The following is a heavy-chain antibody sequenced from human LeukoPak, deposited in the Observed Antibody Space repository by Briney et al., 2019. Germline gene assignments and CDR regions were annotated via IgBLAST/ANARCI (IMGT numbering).Heavy chain of an antibody. Sequence: SVKVSCKASGGTFSSYAISWARQAPGQGLEWMGRIIPILGIANYAQKFQGRVTITADKSTSTAYMELSSLRSEDTAVYYCARVLGYCSSTSCLPWFDPWSQGTLVTVSS. CDR1: GGTFSSYA. D-gene: IGHD2-2*01. CDR2: IIPILGIA. CDR3: ARVLGYCSSTSCLPWFDP. V-gene: IGHV1-69*04. J-gene: IGHJ5*02.